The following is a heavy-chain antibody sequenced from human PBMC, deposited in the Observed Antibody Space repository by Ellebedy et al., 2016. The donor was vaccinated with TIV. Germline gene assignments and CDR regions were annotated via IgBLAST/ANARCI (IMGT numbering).Heavy chain of an antibody. D-gene: IGHD2-15*01. V-gene: IGHV1-18*01. CDR1: GYTFTSYG. J-gene: IGHJ2*01. CDR3: ARASEYCSGGSCAYWYFDL. Sequence: ASVKVSXXASGYTFTSYGISWVRQAPGQGLEWMGWISAYNGNTNYAQKLQGRVTTTTDTSTSTAYMELSSLRSEDTAVYYCARASEYCSGGSCAYWYFDLWGRGTLVTVSS. CDR2: ISAYNGNT.